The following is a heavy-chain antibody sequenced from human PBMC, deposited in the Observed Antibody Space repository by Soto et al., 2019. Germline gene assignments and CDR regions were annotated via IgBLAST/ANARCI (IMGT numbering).Heavy chain of an antibody. CDR3: ARAILTFGGKTDSDY. Sequence: GASVKVSCKASGYTFTSYGISWVRQAPGQGLEWMGRISAYNGNTNYAQKLQGRVTMTTDTSTSTAYMELRSLRSDDTAVYYCARAILTFGGKTDSDYWGQGTLVTVSS. CDR2: ISAYNGNT. J-gene: IGHJ4*02. V-gene: IGHV1-18*01. CDR1: GYTFTSYG. D-gene: IGHD3-16*01.